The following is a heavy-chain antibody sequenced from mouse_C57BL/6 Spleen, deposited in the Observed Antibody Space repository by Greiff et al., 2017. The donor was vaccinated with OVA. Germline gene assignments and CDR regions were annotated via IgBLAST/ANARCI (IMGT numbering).Heavy chain of an antibody. D-gene: IGHD1-1*01. V-gene: IGHV1-72*01. CDR1: GYTFTSYW. CDR2: IDPNSGGT. J-gene: IGHJ2*01. CDR3: ARPTTVVAPYFDY. Sequence: QVQLQQPGAELVKPGASVKLSCKASGYTFTSYWMHWVKQRPGRGLEWIGRIDPNSGGTKYNEKFKSKATLTVDKPSSTAYMQRSSLTSEDSAVYYGARPTTVVAPYFDYWGQGTTLTVSS.